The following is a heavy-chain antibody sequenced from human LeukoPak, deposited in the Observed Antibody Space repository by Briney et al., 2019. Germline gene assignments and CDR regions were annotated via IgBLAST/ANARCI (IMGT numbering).Heavy chain of an antibody. V-gene: IGHV4-34*01. CDR3: ARFTMVRGVIIRPYYGMDV. D-gene: IGHD3-10*01. Sequence: SETLSLTCAVYGGSFSGYYWSWIRQPPGKGLEWIGEINHSGSTNYNPSLKRRVTISVDTSKNQFSLKLSSVTAADTAVYYCARFTMVRGVIIRPYYGMDVWGQGTTVTVSS. CDR2: INHSGST. CDR1: GGSFSGYY. J-gene: IGHJ6*02.